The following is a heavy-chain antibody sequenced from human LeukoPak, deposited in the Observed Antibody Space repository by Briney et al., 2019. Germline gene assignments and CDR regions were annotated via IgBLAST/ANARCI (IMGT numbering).Heavy chain of an antibody. CDR3: ARVSGTASYCSGGSCYLGWFDP. D-gene: IGHD2-15*01. CDR2: ISYSGIT. J-gene: IGHJ5*02. V-gene: IGHV4-59*01. CDR1: GGSIISYY. Sequence: PSETLSLTCTVSGGSIISYYWSWIRQPPGKGLEWIGFISYSGITNYNPSLKSRVTISLDTSKNQFSLRLSSVTAADTAVYFCARVSGTASYCSGGSCYLGWFDPWGQGTLVTVSS.